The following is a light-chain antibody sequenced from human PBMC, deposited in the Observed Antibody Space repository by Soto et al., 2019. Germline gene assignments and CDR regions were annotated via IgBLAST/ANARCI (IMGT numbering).Light chain of an antibody. CDR2: QVT. J-gene: IGLJ1*01. Sequence: QSALTQPPSASGSPGQSVTISCAGTINDVGGYNYVSWYQQHPGKVPQLMIYQVTKRPSGVPDRFSASKSDTTASLTISGLQAEDAGDYYCMSYAGGNRFVFGTGTKLTVL. CDR1: INDVGGYNY. V-gene: IGLV2-8*01. CDR3: MSYAGGNRFV.